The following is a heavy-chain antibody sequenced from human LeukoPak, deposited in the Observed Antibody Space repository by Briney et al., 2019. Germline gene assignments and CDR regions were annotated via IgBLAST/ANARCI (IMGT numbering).Heavy chain of an antibody. V-gene: IGHV1-18*01. CDR2: FSVYNGNT. Sequence: ASVKVSCKASGDIFTSYGISWVRQAPGEGLEWMGWFSVYNGNTHYAQKLQGRVTMTTDTSTSTVYMELRSLRSDDTAVYYCARGSPPRRNYDSRGYYSYYFDYWGQGTLVTVSS. CDR3: ARGSPPRRNYDSRGYYSYYFDY. D-gene: IGHD3-22*01. J-gene: IGHJ4*02. CDR1: GDIFTSYG.